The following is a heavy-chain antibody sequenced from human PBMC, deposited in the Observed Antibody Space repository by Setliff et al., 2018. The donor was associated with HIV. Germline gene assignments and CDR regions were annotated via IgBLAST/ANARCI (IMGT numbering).Heavy chain of an antibody. V-gene: IGHV3-30*02. CDR1: GFTFSNSG. Sequence: PGGSLRLSCAASGFTFSNSGMHWVRQAPGKGLEWVTFIRNDESDKDYADSVKGRFTISRDNSKNALYLQMNSLRSEDSAVYYCAKNLFSSRWSPLDYWGQGTLVTVSS. CDR2: IRNDESDK. J-gene: IGHJ4*02. CDR3: AKNLFSSRWSPLDY. D-gene: IGHD6-13*01.